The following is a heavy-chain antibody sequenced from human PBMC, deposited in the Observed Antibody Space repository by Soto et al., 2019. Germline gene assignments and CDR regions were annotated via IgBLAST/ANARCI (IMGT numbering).Heavy chain of an antibody. CDR3: ARDRRLYYDSSGWTGNWFDP. Sequence: PSETLSLTCTVSGGSISSYYCSWIRQPAGKGLEWIGRIYTSGSTNYNPSLKSRVTMSVDTSKNQFSLKLSSVTAADTAVYYCARDRRLYYDSSGWTGNWFDPWGQGTLVTVSS. CDR1: GGSISSYY. V-gene: IGHV4-4*07. J-gene: IGHJ5*02. D-gene: IGHD3-22*01. CDR2: IYTSGST.